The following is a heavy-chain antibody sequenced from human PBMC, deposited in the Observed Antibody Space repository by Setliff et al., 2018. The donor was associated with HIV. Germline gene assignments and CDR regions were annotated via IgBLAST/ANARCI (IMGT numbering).Heavy chain of an antibody. Sequence: PVASVKVSCKASGYTFTNYGITWVRQAPGQGLEWMGWITADNGNTNYAQRFKGRVTMTSDTSTSTAYMELRSLRSDDTAVYYCARFSSSWPYYFDYWGQGMLVTVSS. V-gene: IGHV1-18*01. CDR2: ITADNGNT. CDR1: GYTFTNYG. D-gene: IGHD6-13*01. CDR3: ARFSSSWPYYFDY. J-gene: IGHJ4*02.